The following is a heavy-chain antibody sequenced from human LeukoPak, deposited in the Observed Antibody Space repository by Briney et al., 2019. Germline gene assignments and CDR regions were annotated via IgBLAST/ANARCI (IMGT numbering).Heavy chain of an antibody. CDR1: GFTFSSYS. CDR2: ISSSSSFI. V-gene: IGHV3-21*01. CDR3: AKFDYGPSYYSMDV. D-gene: IGHD4/OR15-4a*01. Sequence: GGSLRLSCAASGFTFSSYSMNWVRRAPGKGLEWVSYISSSSSFIYYADSAKGRFTISRDNAKNSLYPQMNSLRAEDTGVYYCAKFDYGPSYYSMDVWGKGTTVTVSS. J-gene: IGHJ6*03.